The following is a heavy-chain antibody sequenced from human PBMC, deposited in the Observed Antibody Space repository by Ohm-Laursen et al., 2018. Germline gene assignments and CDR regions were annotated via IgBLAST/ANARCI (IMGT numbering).Heavy chain of an antibody. D-gene: IGHD1-1*01. CDR3: ARDRASSTEGYYFDY. Sequence: SLRLSCAASGFTFSSYGMHWVRQAPGKGLEWVAVIWYDGSNKYYADSVKGRFTISRDNSKNTLYLQMNSLRAEDTAVYYCARDRASSTEGYYFDYWGQGTLVTVSS. V-gene: IGHV3-33*01. CDR2: IWYDGSNK. J-gene: IGHJ4*02. CDR1: GFTFSSYG.